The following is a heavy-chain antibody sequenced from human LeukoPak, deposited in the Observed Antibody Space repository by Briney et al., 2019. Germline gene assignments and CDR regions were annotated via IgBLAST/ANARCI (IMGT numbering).Heavy chain of an antibody. V-gene: IGHV4-39*07. CDR2: IYYSGIT. CDR3: AREGIAAAGTGGY. CDR1: GGSISSNSYY. D-gene: IGHD6-13*01. J-gene: IGHJ4*02. Sequence: PSETLSLTCTVSGGSISSNSYYWGWIRQPPGKGLEWIGSIYYSGITYCNPSLKSRVSISLDTSKNQFSLKLSSVTAADTAVYYCAREGIAAAGTGGYWGQGTLVTVSS.